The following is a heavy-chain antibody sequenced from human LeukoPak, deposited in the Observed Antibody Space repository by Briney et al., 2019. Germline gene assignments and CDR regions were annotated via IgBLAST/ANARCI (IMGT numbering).Heavy chain of an antibody. J-gene: IGHJ4*02. CDR1: GFTFSSYA. D-gene: IGHD3-16*02. V-gene: IGHV3-23*01. Sequence: GGSLRLSCAASGFTFSSYAMSWVRQAPGKGLEWVSAISGSGGSTYYADSVKGRFTISTDNSKNTLYLQMNSLRAEDTAVYYCAKDPYYDYVWGSYRYTNYFDYWGQGTLVTVSS. CDR3: AKDPYYDYVWGSYRYTNYFDY. CDR2: ISGSGGST.